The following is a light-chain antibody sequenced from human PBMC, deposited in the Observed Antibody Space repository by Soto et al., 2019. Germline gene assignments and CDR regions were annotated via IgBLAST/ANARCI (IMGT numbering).Light chain of an antibody. V-gene: IGKV1-27*01. Sequence: DIQMTQSPSSLSASVGDRVTITCRASQGISDYLAWYQQRPGQVPKLLIYGAFTLQSVVPSRFSGSGSGTDFTLTISSLQPEDVATYYCQKYNSAPYAFGQGTKLEIK. CDR3: QKYNSAPYA. CDR1: QGISDY. CDR2: GAF. J-gene: IGKJ2*01.